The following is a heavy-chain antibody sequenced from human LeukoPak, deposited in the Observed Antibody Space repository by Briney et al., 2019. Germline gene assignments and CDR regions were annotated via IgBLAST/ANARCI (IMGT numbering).Heavy chain of an antibody. J-gene: IGHJ4*02. D-gene: IGHD3-10*01. CDR3: ASLSALWFGELAPIDY. V-gene: IGHV3-53*01. CDR2: IYSGGST. CDR1: GFTVSSNY. Sequence: GGSLRLSCAASGFTVSSNYMSWVRQAPGKGLEWVSVIYSGGSTYYADSVKGRFTISRDNSKNTLYLQMNSLRAEDTAVYYCASLSALWFGELAPIDYWGQGTLVTVSS.